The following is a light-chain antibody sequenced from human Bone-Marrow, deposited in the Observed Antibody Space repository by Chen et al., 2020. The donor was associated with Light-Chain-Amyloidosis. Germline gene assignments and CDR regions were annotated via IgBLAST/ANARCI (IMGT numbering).Light chain of an antibody. CDR1: SSDVGDDNH. V-gene: IGLV2-14*01. Sequence: QSALPQPASVSGSPGQSITISCTGTSSDVGDDNHVSWYQQHPDKAPKRMIYEVTNRPSWVPDRFSGSKSDNTASLTISGLQTEDEADYFCSSYTITNTLVFGSGTRVTVL. J-gene: IGLJ1*01. CDR2: EVT. CDR3: SSYTITNTLV.